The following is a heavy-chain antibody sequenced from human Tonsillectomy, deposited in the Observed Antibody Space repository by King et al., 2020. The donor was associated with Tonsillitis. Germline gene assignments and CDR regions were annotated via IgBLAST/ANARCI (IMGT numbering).Heavy chain of an antibody. CDR2: IWYDGTNE. Sequence: VQLVESGGGVVQPGGSLRLSCVASGFIFSNYGMHWVRQAPGKGLEWVTFIWYDGTNEYYADSVKGRFTISRVNSKNTLYLQMNSLRAEDTAVYYCAKDRAAGLIDYWGQGTLVTVSS. CDR3: AKDRAAGLIDY. D-gene: IGHD6-13*01. CDR1: GFIFSNYG. J-gene: IGHJ4*02. V-gene: IGHV3-30*02.